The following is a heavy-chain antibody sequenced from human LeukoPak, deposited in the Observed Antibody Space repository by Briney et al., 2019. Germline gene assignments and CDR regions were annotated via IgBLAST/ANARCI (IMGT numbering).Heavy chain of an antibody. D-gene: IGHD3-16*02. CDR3: ARDLRLRLGELSLWSYGMDV. J-gene: IGHJ6*02. CDR2: ISSSSSYI. V-gene: IGHV3-21*04. Sequence: GGSLRLSCAASGFTFSSYSMNWVRQAPGKGLEWVSSISSSSSYIYYADSVKGRFTISRDNAKNSLYLQMNSLRAEDTAVYYCARDLRLRLGELSLWSYGMDVWGQGTTVTVSS. CDR1: GFTFSSYS.